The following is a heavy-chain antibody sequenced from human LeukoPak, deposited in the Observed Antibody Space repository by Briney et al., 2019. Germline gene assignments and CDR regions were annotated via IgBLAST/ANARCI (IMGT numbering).Heavy chain of an antibody. CDR1: GGSISSSDYY. J-gene: IGHJ4*02. CDR3: ARLYDSSGHFDY. V-gene: IGHV4-39*07. D-gene: IGHD3-22*01. Sequence: SETLSLTCAVSGGSISSSDYYWGWIRQPPGKGLEWIGNIYYSGITYYNPSLKSRVTISVDTSKNQFSLKLSSVTAADAAVYYCARLYDSSGHFDYWGQGTLVTVSS. CDR2: IYYSGIT.